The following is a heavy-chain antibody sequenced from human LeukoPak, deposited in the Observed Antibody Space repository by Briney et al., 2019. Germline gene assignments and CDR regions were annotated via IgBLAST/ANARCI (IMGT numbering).Heavy chain of an antibody. CDR1: GGSISSGDYY. Sequence: SETLSLTCTVSGGSISSGDYYWSWIRQPPGKGLEWIGYIYYSGSTYYNPSLKSRVTISVDTSKNKFSLKLSSVTAADTAVYYCARGGSHYYDSSGYYSYYFDYWGQGTLVTVS. CDR3: ARGGSHYYDSSGYYSYYFDY. J-gene: IGHJ4*02. D-gene: IGHD3-22*01. CDR2: IYYSGST. V-gene: IGHV4-30-4*08.